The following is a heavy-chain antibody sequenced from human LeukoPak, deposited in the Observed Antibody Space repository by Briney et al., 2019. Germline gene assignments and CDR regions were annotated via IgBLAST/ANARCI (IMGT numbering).Heavy chain of an antibody. Sequence: ASVKVSCKASGYTFTIYGISWVRQAPGQGLEWMGWISAYNGNTNYAQKLQGRVTMTTDTSTSTAYMELRSLRSDDTAVYYCASRRNYYDSSGYYWDDAFDIWGQGTMVTVSS. J-gene: IGHJ3*02. V-gene: IGHV1-18*01. CDR3: ASRRNYYDSSGYYWDDAFDI. CDR1: GYTFTIYG. CDR2: ISAYNGNT. D-gene: IGHD3-22*01.